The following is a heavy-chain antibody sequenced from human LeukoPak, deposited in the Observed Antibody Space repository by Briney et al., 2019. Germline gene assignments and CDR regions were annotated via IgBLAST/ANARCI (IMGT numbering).Heavy chain of an antibody. V-gene: IGHV3-21*01. Sequence: GGSLRLSCAASGFTFSSYSMNWVRQAPGKGLEWVSSISGGSSYINYADSVKGRFTISRDNAQNSLFLQLNSLRAEDTAVYYCARDPYSSGWYKDAFDIWGQGTMVTVSS. CDR2: ISGGSSYI. D-gene: IGHD6-19*01. CDR3: ARDPYSSGWYKDAFDI. J-gene: IGHJ3*02. CDR1: GFTFSSYS.